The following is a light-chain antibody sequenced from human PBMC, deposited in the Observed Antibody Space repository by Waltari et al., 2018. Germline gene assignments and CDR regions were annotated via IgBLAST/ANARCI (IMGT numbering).Light chain of an antibody. CDR2: DAS. CDR1: QSVSYSY. Sequence: EIVLTQSPVTLSLSPGDRATLSCRASQSVSYSYLAWYQQKPGQAPRLLIYDASNRATGIPARFSGSGSGTDFTLTISSLEPEDFAVYYCQQRSNWPRTFGQGTKLEIK. J-gene: IGKJ2*01. CDR3: QQRSNWPRT. V-gene: IGKV3-11*01.